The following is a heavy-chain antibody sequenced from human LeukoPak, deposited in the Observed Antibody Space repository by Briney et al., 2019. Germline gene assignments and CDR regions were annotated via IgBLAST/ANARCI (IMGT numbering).Heavy chain of an antibody. CDR1: GYTFTGYY. V-gene: IGHV1-2*02. J-gene: IGHJ3*02. CDR3: ARIAAAGPSGAFDI. CDR2: INPNSGGT. Sequence: ASVKVSCKASGYTFTGYYMHWVRQAPGQGLEWMGWINPNSGGTNYAQKFQGRVTMTRDTSISTAYMELSRLRSDDTAVYYCARIAAAGPSGAFDIWGQGTMVTVSS. D-gene: IGHD6-13*01.